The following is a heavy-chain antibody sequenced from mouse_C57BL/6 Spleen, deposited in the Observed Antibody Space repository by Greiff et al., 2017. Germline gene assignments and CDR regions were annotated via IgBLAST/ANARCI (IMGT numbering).Heavy chain of an antibody. V-gene: IGHV14-4*01. D-gene: IGHD2-2*01. Sequence: VQLQQSGAELVRPGASVKLSCTASGFNIKDDYMHWVKQRPEQGLEWIGWIDPENGDTEYASKFQGKATITADTSSNTAYLQLSSLTSEDTAVYYCTSSYYGYESGLRYVDVWGTGTTVTVSS. CDR1: GFNIKDDY. CDR2: IDPENGDT. CDR3: TSSYYGYESGLRYVDV. J-gene: IGHJ1*03.